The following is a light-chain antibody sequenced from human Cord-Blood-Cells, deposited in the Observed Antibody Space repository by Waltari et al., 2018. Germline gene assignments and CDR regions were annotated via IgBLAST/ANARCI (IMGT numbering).Light chain of an antibody. J-gene: IGKJ2*01. V-gene: IGKV1-8*01. CDR2: AAS. CDR1: QGISSY. Sequence: ALRMTQSPSSFSASTGDRVTIPCRASQGISSYLAWYQQKPGKAPKLLIYAASTLQSGVPSRFSGSGSGTDFTLTISCLQSEDFATYYCQQYYSYPYTFGQGTKLEIK. CDR3: QQYYSYPYT.